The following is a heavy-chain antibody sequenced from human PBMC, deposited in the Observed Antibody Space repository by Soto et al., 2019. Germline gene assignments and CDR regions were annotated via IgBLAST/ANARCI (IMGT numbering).Heavy chain of an antibody. CDR3: AKDLWGYVH. Sequence: EVQLLESGGGLVQPGGSLRLSCAASGFTFSDHAMTWVRQAPGKGLEWVSGISGGGSGAYYADSVKGRFTISRDNSKNTLFLQMDSLRAEDTAVYYCAKDLWGYVHWGQGPLVTVSS. V-gene: IGHV3-23*01. D-gene: IGHD3-16*01. CDR1: GFTFSDHA. J-gene: IGHJ4*02. CDR2: ISGGGSGA.